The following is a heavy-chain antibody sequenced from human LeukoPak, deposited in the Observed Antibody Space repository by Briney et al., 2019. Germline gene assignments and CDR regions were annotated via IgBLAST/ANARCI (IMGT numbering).Heavy chain of an antibody. D-gene: IGHD2-15*01. CDR3: APRVVGSAPFDY. CDR2: ISGSGGST. Sequence: GGSLRLSCAASGFTFSSYGMSWVRQAPGKGLEWVSAISGSGGSTYYADSVKGRFTFSRDNSKNTLYLQMNNLRAEDTAVYYCAPRVVGSAPFDYWGQGTLVTVSS. CDR1: GFTFSSYG. V-gene: IGHV3-23*01. J-gene: IGHJ4*02.